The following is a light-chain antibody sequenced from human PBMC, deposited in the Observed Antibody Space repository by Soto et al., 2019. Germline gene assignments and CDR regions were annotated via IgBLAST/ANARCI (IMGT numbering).Light chain of an antibody. Sequence: QSALTQPASVSGSPGQSITISCTGTSSDVGGYNYVSWYQQHPGKAPKLMIYEVSNRPSGVSNRFSGSKSGNTASLTISGLRAEDEADYYCSSYTSSRGGVFGGGTKVTVL. CDR2: EVS. J-gene: IGLJ2*01. CDR1: SSDVGGYNY. CDR3: SSYTSSRGGV. V-gene: IGLV2-14*01.